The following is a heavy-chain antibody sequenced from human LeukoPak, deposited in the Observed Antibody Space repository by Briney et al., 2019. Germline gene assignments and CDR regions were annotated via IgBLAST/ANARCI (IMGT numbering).Heavy chain of an antibody. CDR2: IIPILGIA. CDR3: ASTPSGSYWFDP. J-gene: IGHJ5*02. V-gene: IGHV1-69*04. Sequence: SVKVSFKASGGTFSSYAISWVRQAPGQGLEWMGRIIPILGIANYAQKFQGRVTITADKSTSTAYMELSSLRSEDTAVYYCASTPSGSYWFDPWGQGTLVTVSS. D-gene: IGHD1-26*01. CDR1: GGTFSSYA.